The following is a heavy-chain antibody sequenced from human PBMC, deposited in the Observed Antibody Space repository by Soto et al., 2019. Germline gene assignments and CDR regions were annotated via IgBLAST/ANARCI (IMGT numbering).Heavy chain of an antibody. CDR3: ARDGDTDHDFWSGYRLDGMDV. D-gene: IGHD3-3*01. J-gene: IGHJ6*02. V-gene: IGHV3-48*02. Sequence: GGSLRLSCAASGFTFSSYSMNWVRQAPGKGLEWVSYISSSSSTIYYADSVKGRFTISRDNAKNSLYLQMNSLRDEDTAVYYCARDGDTDHDFWSGYRLDGMDVWGQGTTVTVSS. CDR1: GFTFSSYS. CDR2: ISSSSSTI.